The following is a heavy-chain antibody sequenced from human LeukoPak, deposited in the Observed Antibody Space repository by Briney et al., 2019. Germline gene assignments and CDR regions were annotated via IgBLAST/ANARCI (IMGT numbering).Heavy chain of an antibody. Sequence: GGSLRLSCAASGFTFSSYSMNWVRQAPGKGLEWVSSISSSSSYIYYADSVKGRFTISRDNAKNSLYLQMNSLRAEDTAVYYCGRVAAPLLRYFDWLLFFDPWGQGTLVTVSS. CDR2: ISSSSSYI. V-gene: IGHV3-21*01. D-gene: IGHD3-9*01. CDR3: GRVAAPLLRYFDWLLFFDP. J-gene: IGHJ5*02. CDR1: GFTFSSYS.